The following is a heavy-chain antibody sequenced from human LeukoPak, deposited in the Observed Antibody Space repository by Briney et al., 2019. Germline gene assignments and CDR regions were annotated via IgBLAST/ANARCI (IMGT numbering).Heavy chain of an antibody. CDR3: ARDAGNSGYGCDL. J-gene: IGHJ5*02. Sequence: TGGSLRLSCAASGFISSQYGFNWVRQAPGQGLEWVSHIRSTSETFYADSVKGRFTISRDHARNSLYLQMNNLRGEDTAIYYCARDAGNSGYGCDLWGQGTLVTVSS. V-gene: IGHV3-48*01. CDR1: GFISSQYG. D-gene: IGHD5-12*01. CDR2: IRSTSET.